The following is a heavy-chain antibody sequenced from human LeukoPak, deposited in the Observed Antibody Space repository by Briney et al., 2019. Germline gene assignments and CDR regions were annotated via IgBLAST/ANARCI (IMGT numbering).Heavy chain of an antibody. CDR2: IYYTGTT. V-gene: IGHV4-39*01. CDR1: GGSISSAAYY. CDR3: ARRPIAAGNNWFDP. Sequence: SETLSLTCTVSGGSISSAAYYWGWVRQPPGKGLDWIGSIYYTGTTYYSPSLQTRATLSFDTSKNQFALKLTSVTAADTAVYVCARRPIAAGNNWFDPWGQGTLVTVSS. J-gene: IGHJ5*02. D-gene: IGHD6-13*01.